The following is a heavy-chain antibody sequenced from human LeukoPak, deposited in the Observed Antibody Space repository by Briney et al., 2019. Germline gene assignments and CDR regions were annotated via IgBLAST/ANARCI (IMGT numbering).Heavy chain of an antibody. CDR1: GYTFTGYY. CDR3: ARVWGQVVPAAIPFDY. J-gene: IGHJ4*02. D-gene: IGHD2-2*01. Sequence: ASVKVSCKASGYTFTGYYMHWVRQAPGQGLEWMGWINPNSGGTNYAQKFQGRVTMTRDTSISTAYMELSRLRSDDTAVYYCARVWGQVVPAAIPFDYWGQGTLVTVPS. CDR2: INPNSGGT. V-gene: IGHV1-2*02.